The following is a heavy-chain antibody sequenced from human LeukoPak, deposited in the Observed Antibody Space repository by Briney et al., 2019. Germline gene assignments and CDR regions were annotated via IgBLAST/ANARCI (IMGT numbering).Heavy chain of an antibody. CDR1: GFTFSSYW. J-gene: IGHJ4*02. CDR3: AKGRDYGDF. V-gene: IGHV3-7*01. CDR2: INQDGREK. Sequence: HPGGSLTLSCTVSGFTFSSYWMTWVRQVPGKGLQWVANINQDGREKYYMDSMKGRLNISRDNTKNSVFLQLTSLRPEDTGSYSCAKGRDYGDFWGQGTLVAVSS.